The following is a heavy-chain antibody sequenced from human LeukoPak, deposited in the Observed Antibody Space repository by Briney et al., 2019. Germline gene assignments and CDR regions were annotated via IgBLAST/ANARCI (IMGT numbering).Heavy chain of an antibody. CDR3: ARQNDFRLDY. CDR1: GYTFSSYW. D-gene: IGHD3-3*01. V-gene: IGHV5-51*01. J-gene: IGHJ4*02. Sequence: GESLKISCKGSGYTFSSYWIGWVRRMPGKGLEWMGIIYPGDSDTRYSPSLQGQATISVDTSIGTAYLQWSSLKASDTAIYYCARQNDFRLDYWGQGTLVTVSS. CDR2: IYPGDSDT.